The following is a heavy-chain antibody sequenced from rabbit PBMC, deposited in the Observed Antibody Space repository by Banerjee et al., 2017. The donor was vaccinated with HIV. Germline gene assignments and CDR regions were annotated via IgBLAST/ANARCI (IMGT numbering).Heavy chain of an antibody. CDR3: ARGDTMIMVSFYFTL. Sequence: QEQLVESGGGLVQPEGSLTLTCTASGFSFSSSYYMCWVRQAPGKGLEWIACIYTSSGSTYYASWAKGRFTISKTSSTTVTLQMTSLTAADTATYFCARGDTMIMVSFYFTLWGPGTLVTVS. V-gene: IGHV1S45*01. CDR2: IYTSSGST. CDR1: GFSFSSSYY. D-gene: IGHD2-1*01. J-gene: IGHJ4*01.